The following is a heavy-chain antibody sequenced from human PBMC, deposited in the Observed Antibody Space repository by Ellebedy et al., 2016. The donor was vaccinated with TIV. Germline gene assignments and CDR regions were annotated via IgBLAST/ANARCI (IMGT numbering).Heavy chain of an antibody. Sequence: GESLKISXAASGFTFSSYAMHWVRQAPGKGLEWVAVISYDGSNKYYADSVKGRFTISRDNSKNTLYLQMNSLRAEDTAVYYCARIGYYDSSGVDYWGQGTLVTVSS. J-gene: IGHJ4*02. D-gene: IGHD3-22*01. CDR3: ARIGYYDSSGVDY. CDR2: ISYDGSNK. CDR1: GFTFSSYA. V-gene: IGHV3-30*14.